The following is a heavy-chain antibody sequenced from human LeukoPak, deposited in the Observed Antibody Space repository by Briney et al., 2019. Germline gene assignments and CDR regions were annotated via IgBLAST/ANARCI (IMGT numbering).Heavy chain of an antibody. J-gene: IGHJ4*02. V-gene: IGHV4-34*01. CDR2: INHSGST. CDR3: ARVRAPLSYGDYRAVRFDY. D-gene: IGHD4-17*01. CDR1: GGSFSGYY. Sequence: PETLSLTCAVYGGSFSGYYWSWIRQPPGKGLGWIGEINHSGSTNYNPSLKSRVTISVDTSKNQFSLKLSSVTAADTAVYCCARVRAPLSYGDYRAVRFDYWGQGTLVTVSS.